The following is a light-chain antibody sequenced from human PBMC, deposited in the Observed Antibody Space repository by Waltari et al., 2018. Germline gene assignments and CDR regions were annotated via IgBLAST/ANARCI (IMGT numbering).Light chain of an antibody. CDR1: QSIERW. CDR3: QEYKTYRT. J-gene: IGKJ1*01. V-gene: IGKV1-5*03. CDR2: KTS. Sequence: DIQMTQSPSTLSASVGERITITCRASQSIERWLAWYQQKPGKAPKLLIYKTSTLESSVASRFSGSGYGTEFTLTISSLQPDDLATYYCQEYKTYRTFGQGTKVEIK.